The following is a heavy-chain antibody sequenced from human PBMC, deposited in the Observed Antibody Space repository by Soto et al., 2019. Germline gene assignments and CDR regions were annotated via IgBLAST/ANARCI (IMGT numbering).Heavy chain of an antibody. D-gene: IGHD2-2*01. CDR2: IHHNGDT. J-gene: IGHJ4*02. CDR3: ARTCQSCSSSRCHDVYFDY. V-gene: IGHV4-4*02. Sequence: SETLSLTCAVFGDSMNTNNWWSWVRQTPGKGLEWIGEIHHNGDTTYSPSLKSQVTMSLDKSKYQFSLRLTSVTAADTAVYYCARTCQSCSSSRCHDVYFDYWGRGTLVTVSS. CDR1: GDSMNTNNW.